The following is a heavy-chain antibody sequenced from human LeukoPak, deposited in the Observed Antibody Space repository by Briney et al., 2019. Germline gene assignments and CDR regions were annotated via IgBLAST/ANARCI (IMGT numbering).Heavy chain of an antibody. CDR3: ASVPAVSEPHDY. CDR1: GFTVSSNY. Sequence: GGSLRLSCAASGFTVSSNYMSWVRQAPGRGLEWVSVIYSGGSTYYAESVKGRFTISRDNSNNTLYFQMSSLRAEDTAVYYCASVPAVSEPHDYWGQGTLVTVSS. J-gene: IGHJ4*02. V-gene: IGHV3-66*01. D-gene: IGHD1-14*01. CDR2: IYSGGST.